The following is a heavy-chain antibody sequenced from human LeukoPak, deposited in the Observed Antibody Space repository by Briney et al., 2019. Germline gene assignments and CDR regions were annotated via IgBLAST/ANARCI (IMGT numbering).Heavy chain of an antibody. J-gene: IGHJ4*02. CDR2: INPNSGGT. V-gene: IGHV1-2*02. CDR3: ARETTVVTRDYDY. CDR1: GYTFTGYY. D-gene: IGHD4-17*01. Sequence: ASVKVSCKASGYTFTGYYMHWVRQAPGQGLEWMGWINPNSGGTNYAQKFQGRVTMTRDTSISTAYMELSRLRSDDTAVYYCARETTVVTRDYDYWGQETLVTVSS.